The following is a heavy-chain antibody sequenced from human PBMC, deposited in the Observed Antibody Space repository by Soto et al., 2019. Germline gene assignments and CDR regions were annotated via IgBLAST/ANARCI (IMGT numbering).Heavy chain of an antibody. Sequence: QVQLVESGGGVVQPGRSLRLSCAASGFTFSSYAMHWVRQAPGKGLEWVAVISYDGSNKYYADSVKGRFTISRDNSKNTLYLQMNSLRAEDTAVYYCARPGIFGEFAFDIWSQGTMVTVSS. CDR1: GFTFSSYA. D-gene: IGHD3-10*01. CDR2: ISYDGSNK. V-gene: IGHV3-30-3*01. CDR3: ARPGIFGEFAFDI. J-gene: IGHJ3*02.